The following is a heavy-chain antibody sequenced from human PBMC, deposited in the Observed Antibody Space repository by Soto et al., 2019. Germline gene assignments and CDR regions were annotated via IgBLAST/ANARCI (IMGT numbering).Heavy chain of an antibody. CDR2: ISAYNGNT. V-gene: IGHV1-18*01. D-gene: IGHD2-15*01. J-gene: IGHJ4*02. Sequence: ASVKVSCKASGYTFTSYGISWVRQAPGQGLEWMGWISAYNGNTNYAQKLQGRVTMTTDTSTSTAYMELRSLRSDDTAVYYCARGYFSCGSCYYNLFSFCGQGSLVPGSS. CDR1: GYTFTSYG. CDR3: ARGYFSCGSCYYNLFSF.